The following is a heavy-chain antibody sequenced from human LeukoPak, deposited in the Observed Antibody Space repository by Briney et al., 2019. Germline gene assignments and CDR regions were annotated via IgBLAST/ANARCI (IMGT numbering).Heavy chain of an antibody. D-gene: IGHD1-1*01. Sequence: SETLSLTCTVSGGSITSSSYYWGRIRQPPGKGLEWIGSIYYSGSTHYNPSLKSRVTISVDTSNNQFSLKLSSVTAADTAVYYCARRGNWNEVPPRNWFDPWGQGTLVTVSS. CDR3: ARRGNWNEVPPRNWFDP. CDR2: IYYSGST. V-gene: IGHV4-39*07. CDR1: GGSITSSSYY. J-gene: IGHJ5*02.